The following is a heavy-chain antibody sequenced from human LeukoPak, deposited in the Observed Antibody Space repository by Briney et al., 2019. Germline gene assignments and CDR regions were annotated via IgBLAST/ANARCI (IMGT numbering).Heavy chain of an antibody. V-gene: IGHV3-21*01. J-gene: IGHJ4*02. CDR3: ARELEYYYGSGSSHLATFDY. CDR2: ISSSSSYI. CDR1: GFTFSSYS. Sequence: GGSLRLSCAASGFTFSSYSMNWVRQAPGKGLEWVSSISSSSSYIYYADSVKGRFTISRDNAKNSLYLKMNSLRAEGTAVYYCARELEYYYGSGSSHLATFDYWGQGTLVTVSS. D-gene: IGHD3-10*01.